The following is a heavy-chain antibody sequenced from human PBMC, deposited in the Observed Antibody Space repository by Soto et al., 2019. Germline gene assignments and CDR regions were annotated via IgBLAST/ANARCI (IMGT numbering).Heavy chain of an antibody. J-gene: IGHJ3*02. CDR1: GASVSSDSAA. V-gene: IGHV6-1*01. CDR3: ARDITMIVVGPDAFDI. Sequence: SHTLSLTCSIAGASVSSDSAAWQWIRQCPSSGLEWLGRTYYRSKWYNDYAVSVKGRITINPDTSKNQFSLQLNSVTPEDTAVYYCARDITMIVVGPDAFDIWGQGTMVTVSS. D-gene: IGHD3-22*01. CDR2: TYYRSKWYN.